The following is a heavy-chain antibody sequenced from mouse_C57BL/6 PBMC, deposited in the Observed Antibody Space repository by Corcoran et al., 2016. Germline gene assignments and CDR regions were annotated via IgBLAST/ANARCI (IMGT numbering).Heavy chain of an antibody. CDR3: ARRYYGSEDY. CDR1: GYTFTTYG. CDR2: INTYSGVP. D-gene: IGHD1-1*01. Sequence: QIQLVQSGPELKKPGETVKISCKASGYTFTTYGMSWGKQAPGKGLKWMGWINTYSGVPTYADDFKGRFAFSLETSASTAYLQINNLKNEDTATYFCARRYYGSEDYWGQGTTLTVSS. J-gene: IGHJ2*01. V-gene: IGHV9-3*01.